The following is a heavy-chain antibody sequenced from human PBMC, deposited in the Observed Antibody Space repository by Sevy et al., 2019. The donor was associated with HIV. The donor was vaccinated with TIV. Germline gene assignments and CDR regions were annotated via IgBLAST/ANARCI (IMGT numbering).Heavy chain of an antibody. J-gene: IGHJ4*02. V-gene: IGHV3-64D*06. CDR1: GFTVSSYA. D-gene: IGHD2-15*01. Sequence: GGSLRLSCSASGFTVSSYAMHWVRQAPGKGLEYVSAISSNGGSTYYADSVKGRFTISRDNSKNTLYLHMSSLRAEDTAVYYCVKDLGGCSGGSCYQTTGFLDYWGQGTLVTVSS. CDR2: ISSNGGST. CDR3: VKDLGGCSGGSCYQTTGFLDY.